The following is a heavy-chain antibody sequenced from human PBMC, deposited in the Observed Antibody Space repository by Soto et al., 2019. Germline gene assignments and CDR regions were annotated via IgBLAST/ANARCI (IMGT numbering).Heavy chain of an antibody. Sequence: PGGSRRLSCAASGFTFSSYWMSWVRQAPGKGLEWVANIKQDGSEKYYVDSVKGRFTISRDNAKNSLYLQMNSLRAEDTAVYYCARGGYFDRLFYDYWGQGTLVTVSS. V-gene: IGHV3-7*01. J-gene: IGHJ4*02. D-gene: IGHD3-9*01. CDR2: IKQDGSEK. CDR3: ARGGYFDRLFYDY. CDR1: GFTFSSYW.